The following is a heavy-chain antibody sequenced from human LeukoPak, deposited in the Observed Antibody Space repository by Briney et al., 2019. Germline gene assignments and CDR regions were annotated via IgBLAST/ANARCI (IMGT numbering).Heavy chain of an antibody. Sequence: SETLSLTCTVSGGSISSYYWSWIRQPPGKGLEWIGYIYYSGSTNYNPSLKSRVTISVDTSKNQFSLKLSSVTAADTAVYYCAGTYYYTSGRYSNFDYWGQGTLVTVSS. CDR2: IYYSGST. J-gene: IGHJ4*02. V-gene: IGHV4-59*12. CDR3: AGTYYYTSGRYSNFDY. D-gene: IGHD3-10*01. CDR1: GGSISSYY.